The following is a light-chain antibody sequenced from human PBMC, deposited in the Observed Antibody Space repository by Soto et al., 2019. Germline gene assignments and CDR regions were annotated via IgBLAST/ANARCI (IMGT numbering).Light chain of an antibody. CDR1: SSNIGAPYD. Sequence: QSVLTQPPSVSGAPGQRVTLSCTGSSSNIGAPYDVHWYQQLPGTAPKFLIYGNNNRPSGVPDRFSGSKSGTSASLAITGLQAEDEADYYCQSYDSSLSGSVFGGGTKLTVL. CDR2: GNN. J-gene: IGLJ3*02. V-gene: IGLV1-40*01. CDR3: QSYDSSLSGSV.